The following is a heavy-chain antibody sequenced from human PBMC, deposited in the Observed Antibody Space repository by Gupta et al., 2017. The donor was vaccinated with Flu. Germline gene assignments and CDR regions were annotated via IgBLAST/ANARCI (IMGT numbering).Heavy chain of an antibody. D-gene: IGHD4-17*01. Sequence: EVQLVESGGDLVKPGGCLRLSCAASGIPFTSYSMNWVRQAPGKGLVWVASISGSGGYIYYADSVKGRFTISRDNAKNSLYLQMNSLRAEDTAVYYCAGEVLAGPTAYDYWGQGTLVTVSS. CDR3: AGEVLAGPTAYDY. V-gene: IGHV3-21*01. CDR1: GIPFTSYS. CDR2: ISGSGGYI. J-gene: IGHJ4*02.